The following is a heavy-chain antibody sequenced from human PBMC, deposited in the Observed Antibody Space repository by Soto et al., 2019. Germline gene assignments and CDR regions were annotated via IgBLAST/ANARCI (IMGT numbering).Heavy chain of an antibody. CDR2: IYYSGST. CDR3: ARWGGSSGFDS. CDR1: GGSISSGDYY. D-gene: IGHD1-26*01. J-gene: IGHJ4*02. V-gene: IGHV4-30-4*01. Sequence: SETLSLTCTVSGGSISSGDYYWSWIRQPPGKGLEWIGYIYYSGSTYYNPSLKSRVTISVDTSKNQFSLKLSSVTAADTAVYYCARWGGSSGFDSWGLGTLVTVSS.